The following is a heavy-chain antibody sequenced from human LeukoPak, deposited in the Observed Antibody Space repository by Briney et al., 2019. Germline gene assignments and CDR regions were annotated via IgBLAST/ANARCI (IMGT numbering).Heavy chain of an antibody. V-gene: IGHV4-39*07. CDR1: GSSISSGTYY. J-gene: IGHJ4*02. D-gene: IGHD2-2*01. Sequence: SETLSLTCTVSGSSISSGTYYWSWIRQPPGKGLEWIGEINHSGSTNYNPSLKSRVTISVDTSKNQFSLKLSSVTAADTAVYYCARRGRVPAARRGHIDYWGQGTLVTVSS. CDR3: ARRGRVPAARRGHIDY. CDR2: INHSGST.